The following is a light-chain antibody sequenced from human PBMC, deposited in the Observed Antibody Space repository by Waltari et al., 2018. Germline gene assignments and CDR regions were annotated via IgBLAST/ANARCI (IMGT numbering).Light chain of an antibody. CDR2: GGY. Sequence: QSVLTQPRSVSGSPGQSVAISCTGTRSDVGGYDYVSGYQQYPGKAPKVMIYGGYKRPSWVPDRFSGSKSGNTASLSISGLQAEDEADYYCCSYANSKWVFGGGTKLTVL. CDR3: CSYANSKWV. CDR1: RSDVGGYDY. J-gene: IGLJ3*02. V-gene: IGLV2-11*01.